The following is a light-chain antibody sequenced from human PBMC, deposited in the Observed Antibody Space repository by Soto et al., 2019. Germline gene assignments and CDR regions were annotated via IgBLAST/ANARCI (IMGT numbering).Light chain of an antibody. CDR2: GAS. CDR1: QSFSNNY. CDR3: QQYGSAGT. J-gene: IGKJ1*01. Sequence: EIVLTQSPGTMYLSPGERATLSCRASQSFSNNYLAWYQQKPGQAPRLLIYGASNRATGIPDRFSGSGSGTDFTLTISRLEPEDFAVYYCQQYGSAGTFGQGTKVEIK. V-gene: IGKV3-20*01.